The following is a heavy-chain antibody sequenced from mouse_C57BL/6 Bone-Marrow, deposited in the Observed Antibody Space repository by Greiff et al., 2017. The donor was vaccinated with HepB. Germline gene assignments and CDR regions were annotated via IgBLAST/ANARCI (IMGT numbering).Heavy chain of an antibody. CDR2: ISSGGSYT. D-gene: IGHD6-1*01. CDR3: ARGWPQGYFDV. V-gene: IGHV5-6*01. J-gene: IGHJ1*03. CDR1: GFTFSSYG. Sequence: EVKLMESGGDLVKPGGSLKLSCAASGFTFSSYGMSWVRQTPDKRLEWVATISSGGSYTYYPDSVKGRFTISRDNAKNTLYLQMSSLKSEDTAMYYCARGWPQGYFDVWGTGTTVTVSS.